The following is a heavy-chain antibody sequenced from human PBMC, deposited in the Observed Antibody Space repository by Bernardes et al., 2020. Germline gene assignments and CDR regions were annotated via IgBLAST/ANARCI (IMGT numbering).Heavy chain of an antibody. CDR2: INHSGST. V-gene: IGHV4-34*01. CDR3: ARGRGTNDYGDSHFVFDY. D-gene: IGHD4-17*01. Sequence: SSTLSLTCAVYGGSFSGYYWSWIRQPPGKGLEWIGEINHSGSTNYNPSLKSRVTISVDTSKNQFSLKLSSVTAADTAVYYCARGRGTNDYGDSHFVFDYWGQGTLVTVSS. CDR1: GGSFSGYY. J-gene: IGHJ4*02.